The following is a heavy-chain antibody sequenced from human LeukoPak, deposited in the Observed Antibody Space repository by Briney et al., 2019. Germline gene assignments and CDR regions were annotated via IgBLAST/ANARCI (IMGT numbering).Heavy chain of an antibody. D-gene: IGHD6-6*01. CDR1: GFTFSSYA. Sequence: GGSLRLSCAASGFTFSSYAMHWVRQTPGKGLEYVSTISDNGGSTFYANSVKGRFTISRDNSKNTLYLQMGSLRPEDMAVYYCARALIAARPDSLFDYWGQGTLVTVSS. CDR2: ISDNGGST. CDR3: ARALIAARPDSLFDY. J-gene: IGHJ4*02. V-gene: IGHV3-64*01.